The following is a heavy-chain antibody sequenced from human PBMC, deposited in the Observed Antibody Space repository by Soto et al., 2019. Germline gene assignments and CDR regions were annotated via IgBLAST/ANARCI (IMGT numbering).Heavy chain of an antibody. CDR3: ARERGYCSGGSCYYPIDY. CDR2: IYYSGST. CDR1: GGSISSGDYY. J-gene: IGHJ4*02. V-gene: IGHV4-30-4*01. D-gene: IGHD2-15*01. Sequence: SETLSLTCTVSGGSISSGDYYWSWIRQPPGKGLEWIGYIYYSGSTYYNPSLKSRVTISVDTSKNQFSLKLSSVTAADTAVYYCARERGYCSGGSCYYPIDYWGQGTLVTVSS.